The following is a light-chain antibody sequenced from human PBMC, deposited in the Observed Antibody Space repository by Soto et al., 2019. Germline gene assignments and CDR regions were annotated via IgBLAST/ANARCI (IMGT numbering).Light chain of an antibody. Sequence: DILMTQSPDSLAVSLGERATINCKSSQSVLQSSNNKNYLAWYEQKPGQPPKLLISWASTRESGVPDRFSASGSGTDFTLTISSLQAEDVAVYYCQQYYTIPPTFGQGTKVELK. V-gene: IGKV4-1*01. CDR2: WAS. J-gene: IGKJ1*01. CDR1: QSVLQSSNNKNY. CDR3: QQYYTIPPT.